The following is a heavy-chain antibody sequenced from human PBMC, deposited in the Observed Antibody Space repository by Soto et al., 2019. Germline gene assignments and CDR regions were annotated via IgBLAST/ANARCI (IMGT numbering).Heavy chain of an antibody. J-gene: IGHJ4*02. CDR3: AKDGLFGARVGH. CDR1: GFTFSYYG. D-gene: IGHD3-16*01. Sequence: EMQLLESGGGLLQPGGSLRLSCAGSGFTFSYYGMSWVRQAPGKGLEWVSVIDGRGGNIAYADSVKGRFTISRDNSKNTVFLQMSSLTAEDTAVYYCAKDGLFGARVGHWCQGTRVTVSS. CDR2: IDGRGGNI. V-gene: IGHV3-23*01.